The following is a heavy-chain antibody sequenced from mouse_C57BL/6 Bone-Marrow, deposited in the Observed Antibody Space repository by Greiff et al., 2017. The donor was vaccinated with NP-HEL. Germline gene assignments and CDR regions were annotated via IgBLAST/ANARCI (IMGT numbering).Heavy chain of an antibody. Sequence: EVKLMESGGGLVQPGESLKLSCESNEYEFPSHDMSWVRKTPEKRLELVAAINSDGGSTYYPDTMERRFIISRDNTKKTLYLQMSSLRSEDTALYYCARHGYYGSSLPWFAYWGQGTLVTVSA. D-gene: IGHD1-1*01. CDR2: INSDGGST. V-gene: IGHV5-2*01. J-gene: IGHJ3*01. CDR1: EYEFPSHD. CDR3: ARHGYYGSSLPWFAY.